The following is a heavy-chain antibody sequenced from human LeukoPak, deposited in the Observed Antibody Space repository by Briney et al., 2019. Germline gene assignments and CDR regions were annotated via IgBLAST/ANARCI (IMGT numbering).Heavy chain of an antibody. CDR2: ISSSGSTI. V-gene: IGHV3-48*03. J-gene: IGHJ6*04. Sequence: GGTLRLSCAASGFTFCSFEMNWVRPAPGKELVGVLYISSSGSTIYYADSVKGRFTISRDNAKNSLYLQMNSLRAEDTAVYYCAELGITMIGGVWGKGTTVTISS. CDR3: AELGITMIGGV. D-gene: IGHD3-10*02. CDR1: GFTFCSFE.